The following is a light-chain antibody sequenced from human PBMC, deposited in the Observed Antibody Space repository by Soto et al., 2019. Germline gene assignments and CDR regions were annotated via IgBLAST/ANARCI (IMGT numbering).Light chain of an antibody. CDR1: SSDVGGYNY. Sequence: QSVLTQPASVSGSPGQSITVSCTGTSSDVGGYNYVSWYQQHPGKAPKLMIYEVSNRPSGVSNRFSGSKSGNTASLTISGLQAEDEADYYCSSYTSSSTYVLATGTKV. CDR3: SSYTSSSTYV. V-gene: IGLV2-14*01. J-gene: IGLJ1*01. CDR2: EVS.